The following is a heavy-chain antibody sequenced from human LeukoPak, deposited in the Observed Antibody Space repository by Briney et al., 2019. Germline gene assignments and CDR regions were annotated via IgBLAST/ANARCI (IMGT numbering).Heavy chain of an antibody. Sequence: PETLSLTCAVYGGSFSSYYWSWIRQPPGKGLEWIGEINHSGSTNYNPSLKSRVTISVDTSKNQFSLKLSSVTAADTAVYYCASRSDFNWFDPWGQGTLVTVSS. CDR1: GGSFSSYY. CDR3: ASRSDFNWFDP. D-gene: IGHD2/OR15-2a*01. V-gene: IGHV4-34*01. CDR2: INHSGST. J-gene: IGHJ5*02.